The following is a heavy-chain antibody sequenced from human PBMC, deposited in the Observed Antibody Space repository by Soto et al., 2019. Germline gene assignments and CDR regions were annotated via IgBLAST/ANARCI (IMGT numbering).Heavy chain of an antibody. V-gene: IGHV1-18*01. CDR1: RYTFTSYG. D-gene: IGHD1-1*01. J-gene: IGHJ5*02. Sequence: QVQLVQTRAEVKKPGASVKVSCKASRYTFTSYGISWVRQASGQGLEWMGWISAYNGNTKYAQKLQGRVTMTTDTSTSTAYMELRSLRSDDTAVYYCARDEAYKWNDGGWFDPWGQGTLVTVSS. CDR2: ISAYNGNT. CDR3: ARDEAYKWNDGGWFDP.